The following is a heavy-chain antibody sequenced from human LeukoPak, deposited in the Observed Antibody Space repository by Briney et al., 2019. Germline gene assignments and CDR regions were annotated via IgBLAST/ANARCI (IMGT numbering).Heavy chain of an antibody. V-gene: IGHV3-48*01. J-gene: IGHJ6*02. D-gene: IGHD3-10*01. CDR1: GFTFTSYS. CDR3: AKAEDGSGSYGLYYYYGMDV. CDR2: ISSRSDTI. Sequence: GGSLRLSCAASGFTFTSYSMNWVRQAPGKGLEWVAYISSRSDTIYYADSVKGRFTISRDNSKNTLYLQMNSLRAEDTAVYYCAKAEDGSGSYGLYYYYGMDVWGQGTTVTVSS.